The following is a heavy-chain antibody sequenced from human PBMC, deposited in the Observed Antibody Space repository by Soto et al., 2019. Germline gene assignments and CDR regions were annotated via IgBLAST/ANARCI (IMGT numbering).Heavy chain of an antibody. CDR3: ARGRGYSYGLDP. Sequence: SETLSLTCTVSGASISSKNNYWSWIRQPPGEGLEWIGFISYSWTTSYSPSLKSRVAISLDTSKNQFSLSLSSVTAADTAVYYCARGRGYSYGLDPWGQGTLVTVS. D-gene: IGHD5-18*01. J-gene: IGHJ5*02. V-gene: IGHV4-30-4*01. CDR1: GASISSKNNY. CDR2: ISYSWTT.